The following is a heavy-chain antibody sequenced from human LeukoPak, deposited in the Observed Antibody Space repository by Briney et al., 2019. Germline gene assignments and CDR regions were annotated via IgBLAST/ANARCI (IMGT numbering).Heavy chain of an antibody. J-gene: IGHJ4*02. Sequence: ASVKVSCKASGYTFTTYNINWVRQAPGQGLEWMGWISGYNGNTNYAQKLQGRVTMTTDTSTSTAYMELRSLRSEDTAVYYCATVKDIVLMVYANWGQGTLVTVSS. V-gene: IGHV1-18*01. CDR1: GYTFTTYN. CDR2: ISGYNGNT. CDR3: ATVKDIVLMVYAN. D-gene: IGHD2-8*01.